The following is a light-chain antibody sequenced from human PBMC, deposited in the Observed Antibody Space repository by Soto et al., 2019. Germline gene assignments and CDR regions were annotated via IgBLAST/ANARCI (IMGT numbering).Light chain of an antibody. Sequence: DIQMTQSPSTLSASVGDRVTITCRASQSINTWLAWYQQKPGKAPNLLIYKASSLESGVPSRFSASGSGKEFTLTITSLQPDDFVTYYCQQYYSSPWTFGQGTKVEIK. CDR3: QQYYSSPWT. CDR1: QSINTW. CDR2: KAS. J-gene: IGKJ1*01. V-gene: IGKV1-5*03.